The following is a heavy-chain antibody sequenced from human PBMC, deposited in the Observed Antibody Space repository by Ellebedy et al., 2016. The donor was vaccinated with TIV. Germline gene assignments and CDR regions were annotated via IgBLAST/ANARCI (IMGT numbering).Heavy chain of an antibody. D-gene: IGHD2-2*01. V-gene: IGHV3-7*03. CDR2: INQEGSEK. J-gene: IGHJ4*02. CDR1: GFTFRNYW. Sequence: PGGSLRLSCAASGFTFRNYWMTWVRQAPGTGLEWVANINQEGSEKNFADSVKGRFAVSRDNAKNSLYLQMSSLRAEDTAVYYCGRVYRQVDIVVVPSAIDHWGQGTLVTVSS. CDR3: GRVYRQVDIVVVPSAIDH.